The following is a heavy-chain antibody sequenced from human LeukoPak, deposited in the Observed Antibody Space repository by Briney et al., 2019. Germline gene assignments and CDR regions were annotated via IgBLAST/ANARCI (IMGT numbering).Heavy chain of an antibody. CDR3: ARDIVVVPAAINHFDY. J-gene: IGHJ4*02. V-gene: IGHV4-61*02. Sequence: SESLTLSCTASGGSFSSCSIYWSRIGQPAGKGLEWIGRFYTSGSTNYNSSLKSRVTISVDTSKNQFSLKLSSVTAADTAVYYCARDIVVVPAAINHFDYWGQGTLVTVSS. CDR1: GGSFSSCSIY. D-gene: IGHD2-2*01. CDR2: FYTSGST.